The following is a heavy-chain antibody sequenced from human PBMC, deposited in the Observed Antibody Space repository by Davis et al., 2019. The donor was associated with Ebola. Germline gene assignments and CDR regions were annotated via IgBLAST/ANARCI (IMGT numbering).Heavy chain of an antibody. V-gene: IGHV4-4*02. CDR3: ARAFGGYTYALDY. J-gene: IGHJ4*02. CDR2: IYHSGTT. CDR1: GGSISSSNW. D-gene: IGHD5-18*01. Sequence: SETLSLTCAVSGGSISSSNWWSWVRQSPGKGLEWIGEIYHSGTTNYNPSLKSRATISVDKSKNQFSLKLNSVTAADTAVYYCARAFGGYTYALDYWGQGTLVTVSS.